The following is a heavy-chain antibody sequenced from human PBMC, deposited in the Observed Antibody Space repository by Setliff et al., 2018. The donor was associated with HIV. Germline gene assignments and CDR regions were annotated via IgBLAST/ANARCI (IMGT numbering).Heavy chain of an antibody. V-gene: IGHV3-30*02. CDR1: GFTFSSYG. CDR3: GRDMDV. CDR2: IRNDGSDK. J-gene: IGHJ6*02. Sequence: GGSLRLSCAASGFTFSSYGVHWVRQAPGKGLEWVAFIRNDGSDKHYVDSVKGRFTISRDNAKNSLYLQMNSLRAEDTAVYYCGRDMDVWGQGTTVTVSS.